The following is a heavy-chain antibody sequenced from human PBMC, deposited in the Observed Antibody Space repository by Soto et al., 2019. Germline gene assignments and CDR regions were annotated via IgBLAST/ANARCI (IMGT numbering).Heavy chain of an antibody. CDR3: ARQRGGVYYDSSGYLYYFDY. CDR2: IYYSGST. Sequence: SETLSLTCTVSGGSISSSSYYWGWIRQPPGKGLEWIGSIYYSGSTYYNPSLKSRVTISVDTSKNQFSLKLSSVSAADTAVYYCARQRGGVYYDSSGYLYYFDYWGQGTLVTVSS. J-gene: IGHJ4*02. CDR1: GGSISSSSYY. V-gene: IGHV4-39*01. D-gene: IGHD3-22*01.